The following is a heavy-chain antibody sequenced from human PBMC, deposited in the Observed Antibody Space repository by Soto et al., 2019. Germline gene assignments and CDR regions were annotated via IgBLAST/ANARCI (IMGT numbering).Heavy chain of an antibody. CDR1: GYTFTSYA. CDR3: AILGGYCSGGSCYPDFDY. D-gene: IGHD2-15*01. Sequence: ASVKVSCKASGYTFTSYAMHWVRQAPGQRLEWMGWINAGNGNTKYSQKFQGRVTITRDTSASTAYMELSSLRSEDTAVYYCAILGGYCSGGSCYPDFDYWGQGTLVTVSS. CDR2: INAGNGNT. J-gene: IGHJ4*02. V-gene: IGHV1-3*01.